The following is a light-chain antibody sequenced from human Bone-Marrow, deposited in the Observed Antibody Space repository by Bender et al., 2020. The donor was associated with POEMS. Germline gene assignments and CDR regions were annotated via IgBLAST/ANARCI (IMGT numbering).Light chain of an antibody. Sequence: SYVLTQPPSVSVAPGQTASITCGGKDIGRKSVHWYQQMPGQAPVLVVYDDSDRPSGIPERFSGSNSGNTATLTITRVEAGDEADYFCQVWESTTDHHVVFGGGTKLTVL. CDR2: DDS. V-gene: IGLV3-21*02. CDR3: QVWESTTDHHVV. CDR1: DIGRKS. J-gene: IGLJ2*01.